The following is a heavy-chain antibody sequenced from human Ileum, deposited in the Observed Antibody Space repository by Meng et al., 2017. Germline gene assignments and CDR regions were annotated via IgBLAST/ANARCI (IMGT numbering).Heavy chain of an antibody. CDR3: ARDYSGTSYRFSDY. Sequence: QVHLVQSGAEVKKTGASVIVSCKAFGYTFTSYGISWVRQAPGQGLEWTGGISVYNGNTNYAQKFQGRVTMTADTSTSTAYMELRSLRSDDTAVYYCARDYSGTSYRFSDYWGQGTLVTVSS. J-gene: IGHJ4*02. CDR2: ISVYNGNT. V-gene: IGHV1-18*01. D-gene: IGHD1-26*01. CDR1: GYTFTSYG.